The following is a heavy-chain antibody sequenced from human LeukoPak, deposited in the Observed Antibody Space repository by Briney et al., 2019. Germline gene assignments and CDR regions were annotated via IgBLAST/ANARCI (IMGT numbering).Heavy chain of an antibody. Sequence: SQTLSLTCTVSGGSISSGSYYWSWIRQPAGKGLEWIGRIYTSGSTNYNPSLKSRVTISVDTSKNQFSLKLSSVTAADTAVYYCARTGHFWSGAIDYWGQGTLVTVSS. CDR2: IYTSGST. D-gene: IGHD3-3*02. CDR1: GGSISSGSYY. CDR3: ARTGHFWSGAIDY. V-gene: IGHV4-61*02. J-gene: IGHJ4*02.